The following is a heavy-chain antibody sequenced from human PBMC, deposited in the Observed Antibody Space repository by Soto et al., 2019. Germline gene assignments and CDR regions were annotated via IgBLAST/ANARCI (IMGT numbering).Heavy chain of an antibody. Sequence: ASVKVSCKASGYTFTSYGISWVRQAPGQGLEWMGWISAYNGNTNYAQKLQGRVTMTTDTSTSTAYMELRSLRSDDTAVYYCARIFDYYDYIWGSYRYTGRFDYWGQGTLVTVSS. CDR3: ARIFDYYDYIWGSYRYTGRFDY. CDR2: ISAYNGNT. V-gene: IGHV1-18*01. D-gene: IGHD3-16*02. J-gene: IGHJ4*02. CDR1: GYTFTSYG.